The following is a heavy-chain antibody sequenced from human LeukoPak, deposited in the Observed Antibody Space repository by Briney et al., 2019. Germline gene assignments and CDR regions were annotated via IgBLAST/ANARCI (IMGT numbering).Heavy chain of an antibody. Sequence: PSETLSLTCTVSGGSISSSSYYWGWIRQPPGKGLEWIGSIYYSGSTYYNPSLKSRVTISVDTSKNQFSLKLSSATAADTAVYYCARLIAAAGTRPYYFDYWGQGTLVTVSS. CDR2: IYYSGST. V-gene: IGHV4-39*01. J-gene: IGHJ4*02. D-gene: IGHD6-13*01. CDR3: ARLIAAAGTRPYYFDY. CDR1: GGSISSSSYY.